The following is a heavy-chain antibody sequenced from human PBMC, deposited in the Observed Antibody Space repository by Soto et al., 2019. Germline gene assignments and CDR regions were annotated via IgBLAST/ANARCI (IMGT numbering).Heavy chain of an antibody. Sequence: QVELQESGPGLVKPSETLSLTCSVSGASITSHYWNWIRQSAGEGLQWIGRVYARGATNYNPSLKSRVTISGDTSKNQFSLKLTSVTAADTAVYYCARSSGDDFFYYGMDVWAMGPRSPSP. V-gene: IGHV4-4*07. CDR3: ARSSGDDFFYYGMDV. J-gene: IGHJ6*02. CDR2: VYARGAT. D-gene: IGHD4-17*01. CDR1: GASITSHY.